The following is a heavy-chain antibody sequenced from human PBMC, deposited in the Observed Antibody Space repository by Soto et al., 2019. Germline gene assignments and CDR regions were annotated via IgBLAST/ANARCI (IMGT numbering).Heavy chain of an antibody. CDR3: ARDGKGAAYTHGPYYFDY. CDR1: GFPFSFYS. Sequence: GGSLRLSCAASGFPFSFYSMNWVRQAPGKGLEWISYITSTSSAINYADSVRGRFTISRDNAMRSLFLHMNSLRDEDAAVYYCARDGKGAAYTHGPYYFDYWGQGALVTVSS. V-gene: IGHV3-48*02. D-gene: IGHD1-1*01. CDR2: ITSTSSAI. J-gene: IGHJ4*02.